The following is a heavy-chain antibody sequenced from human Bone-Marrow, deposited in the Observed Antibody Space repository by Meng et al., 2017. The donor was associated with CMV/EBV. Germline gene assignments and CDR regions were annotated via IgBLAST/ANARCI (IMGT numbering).Heavy chain of an antibody. V-gene: IGHV4-59*01. J-gene: IGHJ4*02. Sequence: SETLSLTCTVYGGSMRWNYLHWIRQPPGKGLEWIGYIYFTGTTNYNPSLKSRVTMSVDTSKNQFSLRLSSVIAADTAVYYCARGFSDGSAYYRHYFDNWGQGTLVTVSS. D-gene: IGHD3-22*01. CDR2: IYFTGTT. CDR3: ARGFSDGSAYYRHYFDN. CDR1: GGSMRWNY.